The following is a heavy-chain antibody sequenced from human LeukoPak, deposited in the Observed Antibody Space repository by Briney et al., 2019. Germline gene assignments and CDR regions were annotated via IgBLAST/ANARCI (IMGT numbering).Heavy chain of an antibody. J-gene: IGHJ4*02. CDR3: ARHPAYDF. Sequence: MHGESLKISCKGSGYSFTSYSIGRVRQMPGKGLEWMGIIYPGDSDTRYSPSFQGHVTISADKSISTAYLQWSSLKASDTAMYYCARHPAYDFWGQGSLVTVSS. D-gene: IGHD3-16*01. CDR1: GYSFTSYS. V-gene: IGHV5-51*01. CDR2: IYPGDSDT.